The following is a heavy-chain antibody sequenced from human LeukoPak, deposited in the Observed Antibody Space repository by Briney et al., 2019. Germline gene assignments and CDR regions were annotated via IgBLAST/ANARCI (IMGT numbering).Heavy chain of an antibody. D-gene: IGHD4-17*01. CDR1: GGSFSDYY. J-gene: IGHJ4*02. CDR3: ARGGDYGDYVFHY. CDR2: IYHSGST. V-gene: IGHV4-34*01. Sequence: SETLSLTCAVYGGSFSDYYWTWIRQPPGKGLEWIGEIYHSGSTNYNPSLKSRVTISVDPSKNQFSLKLYSVTAADTAVYYCARGGDYGDYVFHYWGQGTLVTVSS.